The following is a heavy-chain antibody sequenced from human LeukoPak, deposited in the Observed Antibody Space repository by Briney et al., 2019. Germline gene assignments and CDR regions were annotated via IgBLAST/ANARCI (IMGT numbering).Heavy chain of an antibody. CDR3: AKDGAAGTSSYFDY. CDR1: GFTFDDYT. V-gene: IGHV3-43*01. D-gene: IGHD6-13*01. Sequence: PGGSLRLSCAASGFTFDDYTMPWVRQAPGKGLEWVSLISWDGGSTYYADSVKGRFTISRDNSKNSLYLQMNSLRTEDTALYYCAKDGAAGTSSYFDYWGQGTLVTVSS. CDR2: ISWDGGST. J-gene: IGHJ4*02.